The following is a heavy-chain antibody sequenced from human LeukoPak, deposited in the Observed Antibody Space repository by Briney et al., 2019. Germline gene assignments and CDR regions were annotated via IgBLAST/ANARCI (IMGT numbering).Heavy chain of an antibody. V-gene: IGHV3-23*01. Sequence: GETLRLSCAASGFTFSNYGLSWVRQAPGQGLEWVASITDVSGSRTPHADSVKGRFTISRDSSKNTLFLQMNRLRPEDAAVYYCAKAPVTTCRGAYCYPFDYWGQGTLVTVSS. J-gene: IGHJ4*02. D-gene: IGHD2-21*01. CDR3: AKAPVTTCRGAYCYPFDY. CDR2: ITDVSGSRT. CDR1: GFTFSNYG.